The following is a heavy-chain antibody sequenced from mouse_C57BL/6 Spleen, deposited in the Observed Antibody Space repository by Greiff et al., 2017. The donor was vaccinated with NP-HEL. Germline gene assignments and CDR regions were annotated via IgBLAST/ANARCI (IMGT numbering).Heavy chain of an antibody. V-gene: IGHV7-1*01. CDR3: ARDARGSGYFDY. D-gene: IGHD1-1*01. Sequence: EVQVVESGGGLVQSGRSLRLSCATSGFTFSDFYMEWVRQAPGKGLEWIAASRNKANDYTTEYSASVKGRFIVSRDTSQSILYLQMNALRAEDTAIYYCARDARGSGYFDYWGQGTTLTVSS. J-gene: IGHJ2*01. CDR2: SRNKANDYTT. CDR1: GFTFSDFY.